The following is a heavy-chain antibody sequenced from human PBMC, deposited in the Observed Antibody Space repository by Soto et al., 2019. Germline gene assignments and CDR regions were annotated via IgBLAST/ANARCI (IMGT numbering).Heavy chain of an antibody. J-gene: IGHJ4*02. CDR2: IRSKAYGGTT. D-gene: IGHD3-10*01. V-gene: IGHV3-49*03. CDR3: TRDRNPMVRGLY. Sequence: PRLSCTASGFTFGDYAMSWFRQAPGKGLEWVGFIRSKAYGGTTEYAASVKGRFTISRDDSKSIAYLQMNSLKTEDTAVYYCTRDRNPMVRGLYWGQGTLVTVSS. CDR1: GFTFGDYA.